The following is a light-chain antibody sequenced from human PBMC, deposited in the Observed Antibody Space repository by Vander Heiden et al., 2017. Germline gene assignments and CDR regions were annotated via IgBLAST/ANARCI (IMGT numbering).Light chain of an antibody. CDR1: QSIDRY. V-gene: IGKV1-39*01. CDR2: AAS. J-gene: IGKJ3*01. CDR3: QQSYSTPT. Sequence: DIQVTQSPSSLSASVGDRVTITCRTSQSIDRYLNWYQQQPGKAPKILIYAASTLQRGVPSRFSGSGSGTDFTLTISGLQPEDFATYYCQQSYSTPTFGPGTKVDIK.